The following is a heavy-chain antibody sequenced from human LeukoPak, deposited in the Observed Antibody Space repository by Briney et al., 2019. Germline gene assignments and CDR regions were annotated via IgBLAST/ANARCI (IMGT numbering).Heavy chain of an antibody. D-gene: IGHD3-22*01. CDR3: ATITSMRVVLIS. J-gene: IGHJ1*01. V-gene: IGHV3-23*01. CDR1: GFTFSSYA. CDR2: TSGSGGIT. Sequence: GGSLRLSCVASGFTFSSYAMSWVRQAPGKGLEWVSGTSGSGGITYYVDSVKGRFTISRDNSKNTLYVHMNSLRGEDTAVYYCATITSMRVVLISWGQGTLVTVSS.